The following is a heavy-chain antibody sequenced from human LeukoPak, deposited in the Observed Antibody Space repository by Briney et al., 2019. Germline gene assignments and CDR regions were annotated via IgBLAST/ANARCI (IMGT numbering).Heavy chain of an antibody. J-gene: IGHJ4*02. V-gene: IGHV1-8*01. D-gene: IGHD3-10*01. CDR1: GYTFTSYD. CDR3: ARGQNYYGSGSSDY. Sequence: ASVKVSCKASGYTFTSYDINGVRQATGQGREWMGWMNPNSGNTGYAQKFQGRVTMTRNTSISTAYMELRSLRSEDTAVYYCARGQNYYGSGSSDYWGQGTLVTVSS. CDR2: MNPNSGNT.